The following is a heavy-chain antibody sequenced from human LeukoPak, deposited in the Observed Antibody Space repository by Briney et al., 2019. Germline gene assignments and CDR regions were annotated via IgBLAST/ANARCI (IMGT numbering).Heavy chain of an antibody. CDR1: GFTFSSYS. CDR2: ISGSGGST. CDR3: AKDAGITMIVVVITEGYFDY. J-gene: IGHJ4*02. V-gene: IGHV3-23*01. Sequence: PGGSLRLSCAASGFTFSSYSMNWVRQAPGKGLEWVSAISGSGGSTYYADSVKGRFTISRDNSKNTLYLQMNSLRAEDTAVYYCAKDAGITMIVVVITEGYFDYWGQGTLVTVSS. D-gene: IGHD3-22*01.